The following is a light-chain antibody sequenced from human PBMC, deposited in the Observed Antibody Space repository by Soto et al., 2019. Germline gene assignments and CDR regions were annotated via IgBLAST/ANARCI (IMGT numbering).Light chain of an antibody. V-gene: IGKV3-20*01. Sequence: EIMLTQSPGILSLSPGERATLSCRASQSVRSNFLACYQQKPGQAPRLLIYGASNRATGIPDRFSGSGSGTDFTLTITRLEAEDFAMYYCQRYDSLRTFGQGTKVDTK. CDR1: QSVRSNF. CDR2: GAS. J-gene: IGKJ1*01. CDR3: QRYDSLRT.